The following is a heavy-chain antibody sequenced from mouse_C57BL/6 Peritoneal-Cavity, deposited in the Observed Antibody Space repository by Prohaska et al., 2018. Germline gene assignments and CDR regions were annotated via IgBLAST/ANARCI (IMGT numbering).Heavy chain of an antibody. CDR1: GFSLSPSGMG. V-gene: IGHV8-12*01. Sequence: VTLKESGPGILQSSQTLILTCSFSGFSLSPSGMGVSWIRQPSGKGLEWLAHIYWDDDKRYNPSLKSRLTISKDTSRNQVFFKISSVDSADTARYYCARRPFYCSDHWGQGSIHAVSS. CDR3: ARRPFYCSDH. CDR2: IYWDDDK. J-gene: IGHJ2*01.